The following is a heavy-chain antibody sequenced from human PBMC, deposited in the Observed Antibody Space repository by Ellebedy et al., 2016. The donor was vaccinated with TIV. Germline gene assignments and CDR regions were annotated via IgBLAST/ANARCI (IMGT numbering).Heavy chain of an antibody. Sequence: GSLRLSXGVHGGPFRGYFWTWIRQTPGKGLEWIGEINHIGSSTYNPSLKSRVTMSIDTSKNEFSLSLSSVTAADTAIYYCARGETYCWECLDYWGQGTLVTVSS. V-gene: IGHV4-34*01. CDR1: GGPFRGYF. J-gene: IGHJ4*02. D-gene: IGHD2-8*02. CDR3: ARGETYCWECLDY. CDR2: INHIGSS.